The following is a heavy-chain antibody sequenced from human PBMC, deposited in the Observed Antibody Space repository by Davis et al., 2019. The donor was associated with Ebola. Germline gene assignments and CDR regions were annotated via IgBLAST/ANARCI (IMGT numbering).Heavy chain of an antibody. D-gene: IGHD6-19*01. Sequence: AASVKVSCKASGYTFTSYGISWVRQAPGQGLEWMGWISAYNGNTKYSQKFQGRVTITRDTSASTAYMELSSLRSEDTAVYYCARDSSGWYFFDYWGQGTLVTVSS. CDR1: GYTFTSYG. CDR2: ISAYNGNT. V-gene: IGHV1-18*04. J-gene: IGHJ4*02. CDR3: ARDSSGWYFFDY.